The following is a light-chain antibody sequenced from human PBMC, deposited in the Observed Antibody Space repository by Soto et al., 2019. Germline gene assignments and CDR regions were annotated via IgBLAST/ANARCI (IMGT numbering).Light chain of an antibody. Sequence: DIQMTQSPSSLSASVGDRVTITCRASQSISSYLNWYQQKPGKAPKLLIYAASSLQSGVPSRFSGSGSGTDFTLTISSLQPEDFATYYCQQSYSTHLITFGQGTRLEIK. CDR1: QSISSY. CDR3: QQSYSTHLIT. V-gene: IGKV1-39*01. J-gene: IGKJ5*01. CDR2: AAS.